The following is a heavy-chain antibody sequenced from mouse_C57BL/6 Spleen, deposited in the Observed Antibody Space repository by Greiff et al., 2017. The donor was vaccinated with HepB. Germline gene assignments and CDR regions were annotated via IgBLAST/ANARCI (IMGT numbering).Heavy chain of an antibody. V-gene: IGHV1-5*01. J-gene: IGHJ2*01. CDR3: NYYGSSYVSQYYFDY. CDR1: GYTFTSYW. D-gene: IGHD1-1*01. Sequence: EVQLQQSGTVLARPGASVKMSCKTSGYTFTSYWMHWVKQRPGQGLEWIGAIYPGNSDTSYNQKFKGKAKLTAVTSASTAYMELSSLTNEDSAVYYCNYYGSSYVSQYYFDYWGQGTTLTVSS. CDR2: IYPGNSDT.